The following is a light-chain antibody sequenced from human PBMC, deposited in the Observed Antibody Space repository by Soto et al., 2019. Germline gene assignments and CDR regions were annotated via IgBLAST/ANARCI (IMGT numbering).Light chain of an antibody. Sequence: QSALTQPASVSGSRGQSITISCTGTSSDVGGYNYVSWYQQHPGKAPKLMIYDVSNRPSGVSNRFSGSKSDNTASLTISGLQAEDEADYYCSSYTSSSTLVVFGGGTKLTVL. J-gene: IGLJ2*01. V-gene: IGLV2-14*01. CDR1: SSDVGGYNY. CDR2: DVS. CDR3: SSYTSSSTLVV.